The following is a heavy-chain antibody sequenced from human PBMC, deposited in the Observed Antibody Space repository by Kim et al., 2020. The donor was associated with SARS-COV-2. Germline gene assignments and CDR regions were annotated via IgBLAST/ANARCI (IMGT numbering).Heavy chain of an antibody. CDR2: IYPGDSET. V-gene: IGHV5-51*01. J-gene: IGHJ4*02. CDR1: GYSFASYW. Sequence: GESLKISCKGSGYSFASYWIGWVRQRPGKGLEWMGIIYPGDSETRYGPSFQGQVTVSADKSISTAYLQWNSLQASDTAMYYCVGSTSGDYYGSGTYFPRYWGRGTLVAVSS. CDR3: VGSTSGDYYGSGTYFPRY. D-gene: IGHD3-10*01.